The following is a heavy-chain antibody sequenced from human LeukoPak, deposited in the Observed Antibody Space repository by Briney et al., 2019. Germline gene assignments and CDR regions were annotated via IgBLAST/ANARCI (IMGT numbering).Heavy chain of an antibody. D-gene: IGHD3-9*01. CDR3: ARKGVLRYFDWLSLNYYYYYYMDV. Sequence: PGGSLRLSCAASGFTFSSYWMSWVRQAPGKGLEWVANIKQDGSEKYYVDSVKGRFTISRDNAKNSLYLQMNSLRAEDTAVYYCARKGVLRYFDWLSLNYYYYYYMDVWGKGTTVTISS. CDR1: GFTFSSYW. V-gene: IGHV3-7*01. CDR2: IKQDGSEK. J-gene: IGHJ6*03.